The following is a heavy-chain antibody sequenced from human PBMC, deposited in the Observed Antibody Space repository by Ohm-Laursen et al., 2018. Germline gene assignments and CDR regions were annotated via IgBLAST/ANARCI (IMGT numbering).Heavy chain of an antibody. J-gene: IGHJ4*02. CDR2: IYYSGST. V-gene: IGHV4-59*07. Sequence: SDTLSLTCTVSGGSISSYYWSWIRQPPGKGLEWIGYIYYSGSTSYNPSLKSRVTMSVDTSKNQFSLKLSSVTAADTAVYYCARFGGVPGWGQGTLVTVSS. CDR1: GGSISSYY. CDR3: ARFGGVPG. D-gene: IGHD3-16*01.